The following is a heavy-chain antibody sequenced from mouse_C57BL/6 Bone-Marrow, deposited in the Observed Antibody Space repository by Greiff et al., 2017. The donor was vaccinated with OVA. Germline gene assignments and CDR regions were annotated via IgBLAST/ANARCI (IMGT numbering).Heavy chain of an antibody. J-gene: IGHJ1*03. D-gene: IGHD1-1*01. CDR2: SRNKANDYTT. Sequence: EVKLMESGGGLVQSGRSLRLSCATSGFTFSDFYMEWVRQAPGKGLEWIAASRNKANDYTTEYSASVKGRFIVSRDTSQSILYLQMNALRAEDTAIYYCARDPYYYADSGYWYFDVWGTGTTVTVSS. CDR1: GFTFSDFY. CDR3: ARDPYYYADSGYWYFDV. V-gene: IGHV7-1*01.